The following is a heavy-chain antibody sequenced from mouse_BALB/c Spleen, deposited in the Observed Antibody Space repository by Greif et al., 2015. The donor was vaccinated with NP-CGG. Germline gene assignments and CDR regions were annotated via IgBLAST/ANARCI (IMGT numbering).Heavy chain of an antibody. CDR3: ARHGDYGAMDY. J-gene: IGHJ4*01. V-gene: IGHV5-12-1*01. CDR1: GFAFSSYD. Sequence: EVQRVESGGGLVKPGGSLKLSCAASGFAFSSYDMSWVRQTPEKRLEWVAYISSGGGSTYYPDTVKGRFTISRDNAKNTLYLQMSSLKSEDTAMYYCARHGDYGAMDYWGQGTSVTVSS. D-gene: IGHD2-13*01. CDR2: ISSGGGST.